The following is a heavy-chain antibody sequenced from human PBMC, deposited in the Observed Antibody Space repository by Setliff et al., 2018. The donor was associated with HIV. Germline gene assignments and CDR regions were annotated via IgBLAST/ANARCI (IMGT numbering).Heavy chain of an antibody. CDR1: GGSLNTHY. CDR3: ARGTYYYYYYMDV. D-gene: IGHD1-1*01. V-gene: IGHV4-59*08. CDR2: IYYNGNA. Sequence: PSETLSLTCTVSGGSLNTHYWSWIRRPPGKGLEWIAFIYYNGNAAYNPSLGSRVTISIDTSRKQFSLKLSSVTAADTAVYYCARGTYYYYYYMDVWGKGTTVTVSS. J-gene: IGHJ6*03.